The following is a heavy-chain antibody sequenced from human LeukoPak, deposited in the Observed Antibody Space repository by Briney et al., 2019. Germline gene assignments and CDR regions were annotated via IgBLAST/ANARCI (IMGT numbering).Heavy chain of an antibody. Sequence: SETLSLTCTVSGGSISSYYWSWIRQPARKGLEWIGRIYTSGSTNYNPSLKSRVTMSVDTSKNQFSLKLSSVTAADTAVYYCARVSLYYDSSGYLDYWGQGTLVTVSS. CDR3: ARVSLYYDSSGYLDY. V-gene: IGHV4-4*07. D-gene: IGHD3-22*01. J-gene: IGHJ4*02. CDR2: IYTSGST. CDR1: GGSISSYY.